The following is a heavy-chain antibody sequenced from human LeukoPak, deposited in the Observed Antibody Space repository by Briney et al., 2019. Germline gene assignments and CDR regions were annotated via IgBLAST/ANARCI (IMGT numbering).Heavy chain of an antibody. CDR3: ARGVGYSYGTMSDY. CDR1: GYTFTSYD. V-gene: IGHV1-8*01. Sequence: GASVKVSFKASGYTFTSYDINWVRQATGQGLEWMGWMNPNSGNTGYAQKFQGRVTITRNTSISTAYMELSSLRSEDTAVYYCARGVGYSYGTMSDYWGQGTLVTVSS. D-gene: IGHD5-18*01. CDR2: MNPNSGNT. J-gene: IGHJ4*02.